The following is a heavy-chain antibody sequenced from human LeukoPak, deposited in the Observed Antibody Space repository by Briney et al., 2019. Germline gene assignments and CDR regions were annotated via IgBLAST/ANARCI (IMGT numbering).Heavy chain of an antibody. V-gene: IGHV3-9*01. D-gene: IGHD1-26*01. J-gene: IGHJ4*02. CDR3: AKPQLVGASRPFDY. CDR2: ISWNSGSI. CDR1: GFTFDDYA. Sequence: LSGGSLRLSCAASGFTFDDYAMHWVRQAPGKGLEWVSGISWNSGSIGYADSVKGRFTISRDNSKNTLYLQMNSLRAEDTAVYYCAKPQLVGASRPFDYWGQGTLVTVSS.